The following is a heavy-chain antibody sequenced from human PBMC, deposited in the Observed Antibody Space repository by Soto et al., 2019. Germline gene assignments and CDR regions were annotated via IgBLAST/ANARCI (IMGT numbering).Heavy chain of an antibody. CDR1: GCSISSRNYY. CDR3: ASLQVPGNFDY. J-gene: IGHJ4*02. D-gene: IGHD6-13*01. V-gene: IGHV4-39*01. Sequence: QLQLQESGPGLVKPSETLSLTCTVSGCSISSRNYYWAWVRQPPGQGLEWIGNIYYSGDTYYRPYLRSRLTISVDTSKNQFSLKLSSLTAADTAMYYCASLQVPGNFDYWGQGNLVTVSS. CDR2: IYYSGDT.